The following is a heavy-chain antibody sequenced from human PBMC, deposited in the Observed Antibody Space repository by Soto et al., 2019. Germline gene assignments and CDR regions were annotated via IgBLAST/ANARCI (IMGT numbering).Heavy chain of an antibody. J-gene: IGHJ4*02. Sequence: ASVKVSCKASGYTFPNHAMSWVRQAPGQGLEWLGWIIGLDGKTKYAQRLQGRVTMTADTSTSTAYMELRSLRSDDTAVYYCASSKAATASPCYDWLFYWGQGTLVTVSS. CDR1: GYTFPNHA. CDR2: IIGLDGKT. CDR3: ASSKAATASPCYDWLFY. D-gene: IGHD3-9*01. V-gene: IGHV1-18*04.